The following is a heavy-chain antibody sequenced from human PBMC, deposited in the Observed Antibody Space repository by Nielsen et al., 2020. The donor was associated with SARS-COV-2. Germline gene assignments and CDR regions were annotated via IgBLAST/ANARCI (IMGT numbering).Heavy chain of an antibody. V-gene: IGHV3-9*01. CDR2: ISWNSGSI. J-gene: IGHJ3*02. CDR1: GFTFDDYA. Sequence: GGSLRLSCAASGFTFDDYAMHWVRQAPGKGLEWVSGISWNSGSIAYADSVKGRFTISRDNAKNSLYLQMNSLRAEDTAVYYCARDLIYYGSGSYVIAHAFDIWGQGTMVTVSS. D-gene: IGHD3-10*01. CDR3: ARDLIYYGSGSYVIAHAFDI.